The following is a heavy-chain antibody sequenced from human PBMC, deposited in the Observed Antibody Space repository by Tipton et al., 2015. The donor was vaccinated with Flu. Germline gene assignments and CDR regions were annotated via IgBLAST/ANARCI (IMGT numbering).Heavy chain of an antibody. V-gene: IGHV3-7*01. CDR1: GFAFSTHW. Sequence: GSLRLSCAASGFAFSTHWMAWVRQAPGKGLYWLAYIKQDGTAKYYVDSVKGRFTVSRDNAKDSLYLQMNSLRGDDTAVYYCAKGGFAYWGQGTLVTVSS. CDR3: AKGGFAY. J-gene: IGHJ4*02. CDR2: IKQDGTAK.